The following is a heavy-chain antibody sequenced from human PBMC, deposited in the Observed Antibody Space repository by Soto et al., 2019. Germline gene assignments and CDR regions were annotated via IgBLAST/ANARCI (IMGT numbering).Heavy chain of an antibody. CDR3: AHRVLRTVFGLVTTTAIYFDF. D-gene: IGHD3-3*01. V-gene: IGHV2-5*02. CDR1: GFSLTTSGVG. J-gene: IGHJ4*02. Sequence: QITLNESGPTQVKPRQTLTLTCTFSGFSLTTSGVGVGWIRQSPGKAPEWPALIYWDDGKRYSPSLKSRLTITKDTAKNQVVLTIADLDPADTATYYCAHRVLRTVFGLVTTTAIYFDFWGQGTPVAVSS. CDR2: IYWDDGK.